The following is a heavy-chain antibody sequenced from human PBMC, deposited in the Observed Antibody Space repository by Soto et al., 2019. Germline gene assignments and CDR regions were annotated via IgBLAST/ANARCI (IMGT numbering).Heavy chain of an antibody. V-gene: IGHV4-59*01. CDR1: GGSISSYY. D-gene: IGHD4-17*01. CDR3: ARDPGLRWAKNGGLAFDI. Sequence: TSETLSLTCTVSGGSISSYYWSWIRQPPGKGLEWIGYIYYSGSTNYNPSLKSRVTISVDTSKNQFSLKLSSVTAADTAVYYCARDPGLRWAKNGGLAFDIWGQGTMVTVSS. J-gene: IGHJ3*02. CDR2: IYYSGST.